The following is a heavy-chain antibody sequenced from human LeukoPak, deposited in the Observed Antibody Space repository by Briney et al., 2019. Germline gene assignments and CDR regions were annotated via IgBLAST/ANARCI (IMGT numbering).Heavy chain of an antibody. CDR3: AREKDDHGDPGPLDA. Sequence: GGSLRLSCAASGFTFSNSWMTWVRQAPGKGLEWVASMIGDGSEIHYVDSVKGRFTISRDNAKNSLYLQMSSLRAEDTAVYYCAREKDDHGDPGPLDAWGQGDLVTVSS. D-gene: IGHD4-17*01. J-gene: IGHJ5*02. CDR2: MIGDGSEI. CDR1: GFTFSNSW. V-gene: IGHV3-7*01.